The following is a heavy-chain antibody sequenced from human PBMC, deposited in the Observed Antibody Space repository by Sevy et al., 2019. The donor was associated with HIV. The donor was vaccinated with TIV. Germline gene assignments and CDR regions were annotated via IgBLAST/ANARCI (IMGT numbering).Heavy chain of an antibody. D-gene: IGHD1-7*01. CDR2: ISWNSDGV. Sequence: GGSLRLSCAASGFTFDEYALHWVRQAPGKGLEWVSGISWNSDGVHYAYSVKGRFTISSDNANNSLYLHMDRLRIADTALYYCAKAITGITSGSFDYWGQGALVTVSS. CDR1: GFTFDEYA. V-gene: IGHV3-9*01. CDR3: AKAITGITSGSFDY. J-gene: IGHJ4*02.